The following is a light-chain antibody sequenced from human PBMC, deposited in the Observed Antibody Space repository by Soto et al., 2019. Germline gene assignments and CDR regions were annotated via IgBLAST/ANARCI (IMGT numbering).Light chain of an antibody. CDR1: QSVSSIY. V-gene: IGKV3-20*01. Sequence: EIVLTQSPGTLSLSPGEGATLSCRASQSVSSIYLAWYQQKPGQAPRLLIYGVSIRATGIPDRFSGSGSGTDFTLTISRLEPEDVAVYYCQQYGTSPLTFGGGTKVEIK. CDR2: GVS. J-gene: IGKJ4*01. CDR3: QQYGTSPLT.